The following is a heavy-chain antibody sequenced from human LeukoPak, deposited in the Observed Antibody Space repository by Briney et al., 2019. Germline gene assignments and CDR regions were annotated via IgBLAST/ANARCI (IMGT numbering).Heavy chain of an antibody. J-gene: IGHJ3*02. CDR1: RFSFSNSW. Sequence: GGSLRLSCAASRFSFSNSWMHWVRQTPGKGLVRVSSIRGDGGDTTYTDSVKGRFTISRDNAKNTLYLQMNSLRADDTAVYYCAAEHDGFDIWGQGTMVTVSS. V-gene: IGHV3-74*01. CDR2: IRGDGGDT. CDR3: AAEHDGFDI.